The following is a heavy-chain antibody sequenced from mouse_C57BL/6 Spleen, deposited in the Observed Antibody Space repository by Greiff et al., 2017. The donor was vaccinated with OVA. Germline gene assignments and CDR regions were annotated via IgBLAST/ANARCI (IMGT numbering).Heavy chain of an antibody. V-gene: IGHV1-15*01. D-gene: IGHD2-4*01. Sequence: QVHVKQSGAELVRPGASVTLSCKASGYTFTDYEMHWVKQTPVHGLEWIGAIDPETGGTDYNQKFKGKAILTADKSSSTAYMELRSLTSEDSAVYYCTRPDYPAWFAYWGQGTLVTVSA. CDR1: GYTFTDYE. CDR2: IDPETGGT. CDR3: TRPDYPAWFAY. J-gene: IGHJ3*01.